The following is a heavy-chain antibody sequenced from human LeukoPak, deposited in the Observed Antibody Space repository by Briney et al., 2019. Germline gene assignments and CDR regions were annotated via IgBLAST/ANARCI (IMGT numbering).Heavy chain of an antibody. CDR3: TRHQYSSGWEIDY. CDR2: IRSKANSYAT. D-gene: IGHD6-19*01. CDR1: GFTFSSYA. J-gene: IGHJ4*02. Sequence: GGSLRLSCAASGFTFSSYAMSWVRQAPGKGLEWVGRIRSKANSYATAYAASVKGRFTISRDDSKNTAYLQMNSLKTEDTAVYYCTRHQYSSGWEIDYWGQGTLVTVSS. V-gene: IGHV3-73*01.